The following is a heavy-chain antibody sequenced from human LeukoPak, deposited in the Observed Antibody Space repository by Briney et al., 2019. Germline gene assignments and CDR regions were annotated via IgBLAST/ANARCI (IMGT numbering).Heavy chain of an antibody. Sequence: PGGSLRLSRAASGFTFSSYWMHWVRQAPGKGLVWVSRTNSDGSSTSYADSVKGRFTISRDNAKNTLYLQMNSLRAEDTAVYYCASPTIAAAGTIIDYWGQGTLVTVSS. J-gene: IGHJ4*02. CDR3: ASPTIAAAGTIIDY. V-gene: IGHV3-74*01. CDR2: TNSDGSST. D-gene: IGHD6-13*01. CDR1: GFTFSSYW.